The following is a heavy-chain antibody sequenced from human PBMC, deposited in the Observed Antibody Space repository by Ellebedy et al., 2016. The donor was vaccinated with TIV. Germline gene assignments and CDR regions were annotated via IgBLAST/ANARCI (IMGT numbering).Heavy chain of an antibody. J-gene: IGHJ6*02. Sequence: GGSLRLSCAASEFTFSTYSMNWVRQAPGKGLEWVSSISSTSTYTFYADSVEGRFTIYRDNAKDSLYLQMNSLTAEDTAVYYCARGTHYYWFGMDVWGQGTTVTVSS. CDR3: ARGTHYYWFGMDV. V-gene: IGHV3-21*01. CDR1: EFTFSTYS. CDR2: ISSTSTYT.